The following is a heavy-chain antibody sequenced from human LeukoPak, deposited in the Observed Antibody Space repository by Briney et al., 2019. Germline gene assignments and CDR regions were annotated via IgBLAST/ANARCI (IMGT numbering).Heavy chain of an antibody. CDR3: ARANYDYVWGSYRTLDYFDY. V-gene: IGHV1-2*02. D-gene: IGHD3-16*02. CDR2: INPNSGGT. J-gene: IGHJ4*02. Sequence: PGGSLRLSCAASGFTFSSYGMHWVRQAPGQGLEWMGWINPNSGGTNYAQKFQGRVTMTRDTSISTAYMELSRLRSDDTAVYYCARANYDYVWGSYRTLDYFDYWGQGTLVTVSS. CDR1: GFTFSSYG.